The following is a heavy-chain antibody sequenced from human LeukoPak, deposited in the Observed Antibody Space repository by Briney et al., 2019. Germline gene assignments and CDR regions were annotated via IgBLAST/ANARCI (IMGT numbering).Heavy chain of an antibody. CDR3: ARDGAYCGGDCYSDY. D-gene: IGHD2-21*02. J-gene: IGHJ4*02. V-gene: IGHV1-2*02. CDR2: INPNSGGT. Sequence: GASVKVSCKASGYTFTGYYTHWVRQAPGQGLEWMGWINPNSGGTNYAQKFQGRVTMTRDTSISTAYMELSRLRSDDAAVYYCARDGAYCGGDCYSDYWGQGTLVTVSS. CDR1: GYTFTGYY.